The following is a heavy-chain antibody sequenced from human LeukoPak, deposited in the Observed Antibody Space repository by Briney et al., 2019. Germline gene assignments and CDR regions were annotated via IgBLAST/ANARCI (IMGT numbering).Heavy chain of an antibody. CDR2: FSSDGRST. CDR3: AKSYYYHSGSFDY. CDR1: GFTFSTFN. V-gene: IGHV3-30*18. Sequence: PGRSLRLSWAASGFTFSTFNMHWVRQAPGKGLEWVAVFSSDGRSTFYAENVQGRFTLSRDNSKNTLSLQMNSLRAEDTAVYYCAKSYYYHSGSFDYWGQGTLVTVSS. J-gene: IGHJ4*02. D-gene: IGHD3-10*01.